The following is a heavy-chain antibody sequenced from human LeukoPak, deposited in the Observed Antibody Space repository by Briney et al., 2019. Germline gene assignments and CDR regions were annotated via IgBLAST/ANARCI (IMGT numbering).Heavy chain of an antibody. CDR3: ARDRPGSYWYFDL. Sequence: SETLSLTCTVSGGSISSYYWSWIRQPPGKGLEWVGHIYYLGSTNYNPSLKSRVTVSIDTSKNYFSLKLNSVIAADTAVYYCARDRPGSYWYFDLWGRGTLVTVSS. V-gene: IGHV4-59*01. D-gene: IGHD3-10*01. CDR1: GGSISSYY. J-gene: IGHJ2*01. CDR2: IYYLGST.